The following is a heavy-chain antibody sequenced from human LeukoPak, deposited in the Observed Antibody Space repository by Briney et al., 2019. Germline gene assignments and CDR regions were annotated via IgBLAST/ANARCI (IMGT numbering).Heavy chain of an antibody. CDR3: ARGRLLWFGELLLNWFDP. D-gene: IGHD3-10*01. CDR2: INHSGST. V-gene: IGHV4-34*01. Sequence: PSETLSLTCAVYGGSFSGYYWSWIRQPPGKGLEWIGEINHSGSTSYNPSLKSRVTISVDTSKNQFSLKLSSVTAADTAVYYCARGRLLWFGELLLNWFDPWGQGTLVTVSS. CDR1: GGSFSGYY. J-gene: IGHJ5*02.